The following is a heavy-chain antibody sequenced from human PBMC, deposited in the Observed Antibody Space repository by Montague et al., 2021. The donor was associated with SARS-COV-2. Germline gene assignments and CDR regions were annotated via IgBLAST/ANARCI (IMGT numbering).Heavy chain of an antibody. V-gene: IGHV4-39*01. CDR3: ARQENSSGWFKPDAFDI. CDR1: GGSISSSSYY. CDR2: IYYSGST. D-gene: IGHD6-19*01. J-gene: IGHJ3*02. Sequence: SETLSLTCTVSGGSISSSSYYWGWIRQPPGKVLEWIGSIYYSGSTYYTPSLKSRVTISVDTSKNQFSLKLSSVTAADTAVYYCARQENSSGWFKPDAFDIWGQGTMVAVSS.